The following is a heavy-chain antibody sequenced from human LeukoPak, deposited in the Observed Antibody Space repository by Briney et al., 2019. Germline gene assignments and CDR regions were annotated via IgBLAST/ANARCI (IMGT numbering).Heavy chain of an antibody. CDR1: GGSISSGGYY. CDR2: IYHSGNT. D-gene: IGHD2-15*01. V-gene: IGHV4-31*03. Sequence: PSETLSLTCTVSGGSISSGGYYWSWIRQHPGKGLEWIGEIYHSGNTNYNPSLKSRVTISVDKSKNQFSLTLSSVTAADTAVYYCASPSGASTWWGQGTLVTVSS. CDR3: ASPSGASTW. J-gene: IGHJ4*02.